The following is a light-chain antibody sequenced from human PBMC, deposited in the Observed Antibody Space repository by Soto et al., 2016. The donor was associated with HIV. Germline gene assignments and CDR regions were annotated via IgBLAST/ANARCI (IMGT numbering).Light chain of an antibody. V-gene: IGLV3-21*03. CDR2: DDR. Sequence: SYELTQTPSVSVAPGKTATITCGGNNIGTKSVHWYQQKSGQAPVLVVHDDRDRPSGIPERFSGSNSGNTATLIINRVEAGDEADYYCQVWDNSDHYVFGTGTKVSVL. CDR1: NIGTKS. J-gene: IGLJ1*01. CDR3: QVWDNSDHYV.